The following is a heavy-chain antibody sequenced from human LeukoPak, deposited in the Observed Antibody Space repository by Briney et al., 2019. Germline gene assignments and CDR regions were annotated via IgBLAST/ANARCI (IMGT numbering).Heavy chain of an antibody. CDR1: GFTFSSYW. V-gene: IGHV3-49*04. CDR2: IRSKAYGETA. Sequence: GGSLRLSCAASGFTFSSYWMSWVRQAPGKGLEWVGFIRSKAYGETADYAASVKGRFTISRDDSKAIAYLQMNSLKTEDTAVYHCTRDRGAYNLYDYWGQGTLVTVSS. J-gene: IGHJ4*02. CDR3: TRDRGAYNLYDY. D-gene: IGHD1-1*01.